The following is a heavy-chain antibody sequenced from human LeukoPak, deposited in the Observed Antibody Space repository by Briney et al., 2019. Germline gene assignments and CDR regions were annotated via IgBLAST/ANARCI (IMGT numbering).Heavy chain of an antibody. CDR1: GFTFSSYW. V-gene: IGHV3-49*04. CDR2: IRSKAYGETA. Sequence: GGSLRLSCAASGFTFSSYWMSWVRQAPGKGLEWVGFIRSKAYGETADYAASVKGRFTISRDDSKAIAYLQMNSLKTEDTAVYHCTRDRGAYNLYDYWGQGTLVTVSS. J-gene: IGHJ4*02. CDR3: TRDRGAYNLYDY. D-gene: IGHD1-1*01.